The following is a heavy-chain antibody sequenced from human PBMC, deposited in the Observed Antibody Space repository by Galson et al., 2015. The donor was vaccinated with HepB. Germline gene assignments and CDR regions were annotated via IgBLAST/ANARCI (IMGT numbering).Heavy chain of an antibody. CDR3: AKGGYYDFWSAYDS. CDR2: ISYDGTSK. V-gene: IGHV3-30*18. CDR1: GLTLHRYN. D-gene: IGHD3-3*01. Sequence: SLRLSCAASGLTLHRYNMNWVRQAPGKGLEWVAVISYDGTSKYYADSVEGRFTISRDNSKNTLYLQMNSLRPEDTAIYYCAKGGYYDFWSAYDSWGQGALVTVSS. J-gene: IGHJ4*02.